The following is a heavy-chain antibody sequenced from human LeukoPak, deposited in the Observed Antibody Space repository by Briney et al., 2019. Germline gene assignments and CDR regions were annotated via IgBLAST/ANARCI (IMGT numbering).Heavy chain of an antibody. Sequence: PSETLSLTCAVYGGSFSGYYWSWIRQPPGKGLEWIGEINHSGSTNYNPSLKSRVTISVDTSKNQLSLKLSSVTAADTAVYYCARSFGYSSGWYFGYWGQGTLVTVSS. V-gene: IGHV4-34*01. J-gene: IGHJ4*02. CDR3: ARSFGYSSGWYFGY. CDR2: INHSGST. CDR1: GGSFSGYY. D-gene: IGHD6-19*01.